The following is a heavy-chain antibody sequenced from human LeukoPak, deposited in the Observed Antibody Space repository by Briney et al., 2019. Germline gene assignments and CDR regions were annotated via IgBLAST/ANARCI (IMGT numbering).Heavy chain of an antibody. CDR2: IYYSGST. CDR1: GGSISSSSYY. V-gene: IGHV4-39*07. CDR3: ARAAATYYYDSSGYASEAFDI. D-gene: IGHD3-22*01. J-gene: IGHJ3*02. Sequence: SETLSLTCTVSGGSISSSSYYWGWIRQPPGKGLEWIGSIYYSGSTYYNPSLKSRVTILVDRSKNQFSLKLSSVTAADTAVYYCARAAATYYYDSSGYASEAFDIWGQGTMVTVSS.